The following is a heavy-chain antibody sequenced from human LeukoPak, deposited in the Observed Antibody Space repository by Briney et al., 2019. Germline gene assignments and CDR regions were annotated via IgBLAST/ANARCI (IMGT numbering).Heavy chain of an antibody. J-gene: IGHJ3*02. CDR1: GFVFGYHG. CDR2: IWSDGTNT. D-gene: IGHD4-17*01. Sequence: GGSLRLSCAASGFVFGYHGMHWVRQAPGKGLEWVAAIWSDGTNTNYADSVKGRFTISRDISKNTLYLQLNSLRAEDTAVYYCARDPARSFDTWGQGTMVTVSS. V-gene: IGHV3-33*01. CDR3: ARDPARSFDT.